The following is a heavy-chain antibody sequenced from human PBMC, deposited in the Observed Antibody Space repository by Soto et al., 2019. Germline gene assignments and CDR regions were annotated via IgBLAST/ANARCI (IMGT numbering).Heavy chain of an antibody. CDR1: GFTFSNAW. D-gene: IGHD2-15*01. Sequence: EQLVQSGAEVKKPGGSLRLSCEASGFTFSNAWMSWVRQAPGKGLEWVGRIKSKTDGGTTDYPAPVKGRFTISRDDSKNTLYLQMNSLKTEDTGVYYCTTEDGHCTGSSCGGIDPWGQGILVTVSS. J-gene: IGHJ5*02. CDR2: IKSKTDGGTT. CDR3: TTEDGHCTGSSCGGIDP. V-gene: IGHV3-15*01.